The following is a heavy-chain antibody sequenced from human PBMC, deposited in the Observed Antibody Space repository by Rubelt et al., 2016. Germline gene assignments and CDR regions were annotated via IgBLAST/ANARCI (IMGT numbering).Heavy chain of an antibody. CDR2: INHSGST. D-gene: IGHD6-19*01. J-gene: IGHJ3*02. CDR3: ASGSSEWLMDAFDI. CDR1: GGSFSGYY. Sequence: QVQLQQWGAGLLKPSETLSLTCAVYGGSFSGYYWSWIRQPPGKGLEWIGEINHSGSTNYNPSLKSRVTISVDTSKNQFSLKLSLVTAADTAVYYWASGSSEWLMDAFDIWGQGTMVTVSS. V-gene: IGHV4-34*01.